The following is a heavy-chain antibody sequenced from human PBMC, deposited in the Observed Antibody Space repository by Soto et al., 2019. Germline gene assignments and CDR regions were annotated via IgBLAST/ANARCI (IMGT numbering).Heavy chain of an antibody. CDR2: INPNSGGT. CDR3: VRDAEDILTVFPFTWFD. V-gene: IGHV1-2*02. J-gene: IGHJ5*02. Sequence: ASVKVCCNASGYTFRGSYMHWERQAPGQGLEWMGWINPNSGGTNYAQKSQGRVTMTRDTSISTAYMELSRLRSDDTAVYYCVRDAEDILTVFPFTWFD. D-gene: IGHD3-9*01. CDR1: GYTFRGSY.